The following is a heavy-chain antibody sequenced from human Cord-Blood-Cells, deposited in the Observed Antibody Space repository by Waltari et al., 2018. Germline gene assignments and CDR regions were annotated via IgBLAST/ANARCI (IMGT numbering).Heavy chain of an antibody. J-gene: IGHJ4*02. V-gene: IGHV3-30-3*01. CDR2: ISYDGSNK. Sequence: QVQLVESGGGVVQPGRSLRLSCAASGFTFSSYAMHWVRQAPGKGLEWVAVISYDGSNKYYADSVKGRFTISRDNSKNTLYLQMNSLRAEDTAVYYCARGNGYSSSWYDLDYWGQGTLVTVSS. CDR1: GFTFSSYA. CDR3: ARGNGYSSSWYDLDY. D-gene: IGHD6-13*01.